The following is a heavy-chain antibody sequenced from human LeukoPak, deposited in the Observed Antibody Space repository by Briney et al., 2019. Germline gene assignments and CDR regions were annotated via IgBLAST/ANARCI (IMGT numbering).Heavy chain of an antibody. J-gene: IGHJ4*02. D-gene: IGHD4-17*01. Sequence: ASVKVSCKASGYTFTGYYMHWVRQAPGQGLEWMGWINPNSGGTNYAQKFQGRVTMTRDTSISTAYMELSRLRSDDTAVFYCASLGYGDYEHDYFDYWGQGTLVTASS. CDR1: GYTFTGYY. CDR2: INPNSGGT. V-gene: IGHV1-2*02. CDR3: ASLGYGDYEHDYFDY.